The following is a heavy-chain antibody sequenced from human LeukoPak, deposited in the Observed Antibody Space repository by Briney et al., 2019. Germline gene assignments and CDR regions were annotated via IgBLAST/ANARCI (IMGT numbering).Heavy chain of an antibody. CDR3: ARRYSNYFFDY. CDR2: IYHSSTP. V-gene: IGHV4-38-2*01. CDR1: GYSITSGYY. D-gene: IGHD4-11*01. Sequence: PSEALSLTCAVSGYSITSGYYWAWIRQPPGKGLDLIGNIYHSSTPYYNASLKTRVTISVDTSKNQFSLKLSSVTAADTAVYYCARRYSNYFFDYWGQGTLVTVSS. J-gene: IGHJ4*02.